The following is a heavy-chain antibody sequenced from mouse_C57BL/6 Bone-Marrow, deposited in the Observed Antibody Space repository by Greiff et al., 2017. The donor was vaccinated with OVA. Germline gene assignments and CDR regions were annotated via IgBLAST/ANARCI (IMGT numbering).Heavy chain of an antibody. D-gene: IGHD1-1*01. CDR2: IDPSDSYT. CDR1: GYTFTSYW. Sequence: VQLQQPGAELVKPGASVKLSCKASGYTFTSYWMQWVKQRPGQGLEWIGEIDPSDSYTNYNQKFKGKATLTVDTSSSTADMQLSSLTSEDAAVYYCARYYYGSSYADYFDYWGQGTTLTVSS. CDR3: ARYYYGSSYADYFDY. V-gene: IGHV1-50*01. J-gene: IGHJ2*01.